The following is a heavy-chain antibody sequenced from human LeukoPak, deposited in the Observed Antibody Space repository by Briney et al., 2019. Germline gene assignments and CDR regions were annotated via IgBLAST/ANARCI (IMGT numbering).Heavy chain of an antibody. CDR3: ATDSKGYSYAYRRGYYDYYYMDV. D-gene: IGHD5-18*01. J-gene: IGHJ6*03. Sequence: GGSLRLSCAASGFTFSSYWMSSGRQAPGEGLERGADIKHDRGEKYYVDSVKGRFTISRDNAKNSLYLQMNSLRPEDTAVYYCATDSKGYSYAYRRGYYDYYYMDVWGKGTTVTVSS. CDR1: GFTFSSYW. V-gene: IGHV3-7*01. CDR2: IKHDRGEK.